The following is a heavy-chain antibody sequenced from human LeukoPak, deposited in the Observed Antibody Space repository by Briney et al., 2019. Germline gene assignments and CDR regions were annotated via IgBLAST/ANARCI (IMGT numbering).Heavy chain of an antibody. J-gene: IGHJ6*02. CDR2: IRSKANDYAT. CDR1: GFTFSGST. Sequence: GGSLRLSCAASGFTFSGSTMHWVRQASGKGLEWVGRIRSKANDYATAYAASVKGRFTTSRDDSKNTAYLQMSSLKNEDTAVYYCTSPIHNGDYDYYYGLELWGQGTTVTVSS. CDR3: TSPIHNGDYDYYYGLEL. V-gene: IGHV3-73*01. D-gene: IGHD4-17*01.